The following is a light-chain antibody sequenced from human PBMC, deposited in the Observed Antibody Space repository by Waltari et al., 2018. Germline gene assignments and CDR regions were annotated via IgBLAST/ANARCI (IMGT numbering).Light chain of an antibody. V-gene: IGLV1-51*01. Sequence: QSVLTQPPSVSAAPGQRVTISCSGGSSNIGNNDVSWYQQFPGTAPKLLLTDSNQGPFGIPDRFSGSRSGTSATLGITGLQTGYEADYYCATWDSRLSVVVFGGGTKVTVL. J-gene: IGLJ3*02. CDR2: DSN. CDR1: SSNIGNND. CDR3: ATWDSRLSVVV.